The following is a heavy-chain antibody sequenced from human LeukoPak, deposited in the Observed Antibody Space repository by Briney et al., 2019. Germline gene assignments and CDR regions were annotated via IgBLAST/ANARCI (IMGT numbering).Heavy chain of an antibody. Sequence: ASVKVSCKASGYTFTDYYMHWVRQAPGQGFEWMGWINPNDGDTNYAQKFQGRVTMTRDTSISTAHMEVSRLRSDDTAVYYCARANFLYCSSTTCLFDHWGQGTLVTVSS. CDR2: INPNDGDT. CDR3: ARANFLYCSSTTCLFDH. CDR1: GYTFTDYY. J-gene: IGHJ4*02. D-gene: IGHD2-2*01. V-gene: IGHV1-2*02.